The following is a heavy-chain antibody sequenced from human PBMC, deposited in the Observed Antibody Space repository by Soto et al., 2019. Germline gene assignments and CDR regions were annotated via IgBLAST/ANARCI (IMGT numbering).Heavy chain of an antibody. V-gene: IGHV4-39*01. CDR1: GGSISSSSYY. CDR2: IYYSGST. D-gene: IGHD1-7*01. J-gene: IGHJ4*02. Sequence: QLQLQESGPGLVKPSETLSLTCTVSGGSISSSSYYWGWIRQPPGKGLEWIGSIYYSGSTYYNPSLKSRVTISVDTSKNQFSLKLSSVTAADTAVYYCARHGRVLYSWNYDYWGQGTLVTVSS. CDR3: ARHGRVLYSWNYDY.